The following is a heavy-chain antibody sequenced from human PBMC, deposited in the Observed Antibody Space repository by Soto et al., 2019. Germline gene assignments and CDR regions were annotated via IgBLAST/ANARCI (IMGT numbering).Heavy chain of an antibody. CDR2: ISYDGSNK. D-gene: IGHD3-22*01. V-gene: IGHV3-30-3*01. Sequence: QVQLVESGGGVVQPGRSLRLSCAASGFTFSSYALHWVRQAPGKGLEWVACISYDGSNKFYADSVKGRFTISRDTSKNTLYLQMNSLRAEDTAVYYCARVLGGYPNFDYWGQGTLVTVSS. CDR1: GFTFSSYA. CDR3: ARVLGGYPNFDY. J-gene: IGHJ4*02.